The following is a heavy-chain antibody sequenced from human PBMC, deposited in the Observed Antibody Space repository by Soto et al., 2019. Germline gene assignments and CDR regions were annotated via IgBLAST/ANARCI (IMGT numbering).Heavy chain of an antibody. CDR3: ARARRYYYDNTGPYYFEH. D-gene: IGHD3-22*01. V-gene: IGHV4-59*01. Sequence: SETLSLTCTVSGGSISSYYWSWIRQPPGNELEWIAYIYYSGSTNYNPSLKSRVTISVDTSKNKFSLKLTSVTAADTAVYYCARARRYYYDNTGPYYFEHWGQGTLVT. J-gene: IGHJ4*02. CDR2: IYYSGST. CDR1: GGSISSYY.